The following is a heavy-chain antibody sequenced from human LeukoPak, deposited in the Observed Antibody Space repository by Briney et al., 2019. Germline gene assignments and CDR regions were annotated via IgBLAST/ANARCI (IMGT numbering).Heavy chain of an antibody. J-gene: IGHJ4*02. Sequence: SVKVSCKASGFTFTSSAVQWVRQARGQRLEWIGWIVVGSGNTNYAQKFQERVTITRDMSTSTAYMELSSLRSEDTAVYYCARAARGGYNSKYYFDYWGQGTLVTVSS. CDR3: ARAARGGYNSKYYFDY. D-gene: IGHD5-24*01. CDR1: GFTFTSSA. V-gene: IGHV1-58*01. CDR2: IVVGSGNT.